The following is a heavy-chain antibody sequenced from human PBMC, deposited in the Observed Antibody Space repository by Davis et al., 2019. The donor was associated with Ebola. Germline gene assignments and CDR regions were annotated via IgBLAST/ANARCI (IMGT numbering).Heavy chain of an antibody. CDR3: AKGRTIPLALDF. Sequence: GESLKISCAASGFTFSSYAMSWVRQAPGKGLEWVSYISSTSRTMYYADSVKGRFTISRDNAKNSLYLQMNSLRGEDTALYYCAKGRTIPLALDFWGQGTLVTVSS. J-gene: IGHJ4*02. V-gene: IGHV3-48*04. CDR2: ISSTSRTM. CDR1: GFTFSSYA. D-gene: IGHD2-2*02.